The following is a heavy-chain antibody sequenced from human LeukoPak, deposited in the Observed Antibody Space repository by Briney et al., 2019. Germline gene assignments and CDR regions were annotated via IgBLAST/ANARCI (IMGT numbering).Heavy chain of an antibody. CDR2: INPNSGGT. CDR1: GYTFTGDY. D-gene: IGHD3-22*01. J-gene: IGHJ4*02. V-gene: IGHV1-2*02. Sequence: ASVKVSCKASGYTFTGDYMHWVRQAPGQGLEWMGWINPNSGGTNYAQKFQGRVTMTRDTSISTAYMELSRLRSDDTAVYYCARVDYYDSSGADYWGQGTLVTVSS. CDR3: ARVDYYDSSGADY.